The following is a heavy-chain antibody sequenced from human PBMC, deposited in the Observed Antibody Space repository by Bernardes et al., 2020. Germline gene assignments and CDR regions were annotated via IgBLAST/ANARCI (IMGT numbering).Heavy chain of an antibody. CDR1: GGSINNNNYY. D-gene: IGHD5-12*01. CDR3: ARQVSRGGYNDY. CDR2: VYYSGST. Sequence: SETLSLTCSVSGGSINNNNYYWGWIRQPPGKGLEYIGTVYYSGSTYYSPSLKSRLTISVDTSKNQFSLKLTSVTAADTAVYYCARQVSRGGYNDYWGQGTLVTVSP. J-gene: IGHJ4*02. V-gene: IGHV4-39*01.